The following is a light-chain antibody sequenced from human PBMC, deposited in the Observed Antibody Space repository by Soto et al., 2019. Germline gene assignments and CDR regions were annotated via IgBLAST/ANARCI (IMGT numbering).Light chain of an antibody. CDR3: HNYADSPHT. V-gene: IGKV3-20*01. J-gene: IGKJ2*01. Sequence: EIVLTQSPGTLSLSPGEGATLSCRASQSVRSGSLAWYQHKPGEAPRLLIFGASSRATDIPDRFSGSGSGTDFTLTISGLEPEDFAVYYCHNYADSPHTFGQGTKLEIK. CDR1: QSVRSGS. CDR2: GAS.